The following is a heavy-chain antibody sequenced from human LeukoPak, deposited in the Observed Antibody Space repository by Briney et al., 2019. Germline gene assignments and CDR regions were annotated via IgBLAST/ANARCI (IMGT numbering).Heavy chain of an antibody. Sequence: TGGPLRLSCAASGFTFSNYGMHWVRQAPGKGLEWVTFIRYDGSDKYYADSVEGRFIISRDNNKNMLYLQMNSLRVEDTAVYYCARDRTTLDYWGQGALVTVSS. V-gene: IGHV3-30*02. D-gene: IGHD4-11*01. CDR2: IRYDGSDK. CDR3: ARDRTTLDY. CDR1: GFTFSNYG. J-gene: IGHJ4*02.